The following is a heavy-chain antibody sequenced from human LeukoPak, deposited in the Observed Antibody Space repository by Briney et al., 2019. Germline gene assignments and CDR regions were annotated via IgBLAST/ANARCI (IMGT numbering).Heavy chain of an antibody. V-gene: IGHV1-2*02. J-gene: IGHJ3*02. CDR3: ARIDHTKYGDYRAFDI. D-gene: IGHD4-17*01. CDR2: INPNSGGT. CDR1: GYTFTSYY. Sequence: GASVKVSCKASGYTFTSYYMHWVRQAPGQGLEWMGWINPNSGGTNYAQKFQGSVTMTRDTSISTAYMELSRLRSDDTAVYYCARIDHTKYGDYRAFDIWGQGTMVTVSS.